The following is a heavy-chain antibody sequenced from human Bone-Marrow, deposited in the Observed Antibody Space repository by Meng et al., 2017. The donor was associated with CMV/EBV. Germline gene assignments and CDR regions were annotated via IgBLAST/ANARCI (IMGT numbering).Heavy chain of an antibody. V-gene: IGHV3-30-3*01. CDR1: GFTFSSYA. CDR2: ISYDGSNK. D-gene: IGHD3-10*01. J-gene: IGHJ6*02. CDR3: ARVSVDYYYYGMDV. Sequence: SLKIACAASGFTFSSYAMHWVRQAPGKGLEWVAVISYDGSNKYYADSVKGRFTISRDNSKDTMYLQMNSPRAEDTAVYYCARVSVDYYYYGMDVWGQGTTVTVSS.